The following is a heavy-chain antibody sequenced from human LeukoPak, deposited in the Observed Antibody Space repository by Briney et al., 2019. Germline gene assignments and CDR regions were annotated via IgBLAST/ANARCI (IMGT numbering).Heavy chain of an antibody. D-gene: IGHD1-26*01. CDR3: ARAKGGSYRFSDY. Sequence: PGGSLRLSCAASGFTFSSYSMNWVRQAPGKGLEWVSSISSSSSYIYYADSVKGRFTISRDNAKNSLYLQMNSLRAEDTAVYYCARAKGGSYRFSDYWGQGTQVTVSS. V-gene: IGHV3-21*01. J-gene: IGHJ4*02. CDR2: ISSSSSYI. CDR1: GFTFSSYS.